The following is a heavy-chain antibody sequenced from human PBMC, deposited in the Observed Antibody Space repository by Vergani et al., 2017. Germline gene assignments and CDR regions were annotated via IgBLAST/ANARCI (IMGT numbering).Heavy chain of an antibody. CDR1: GFTFSNAW. CDR2: IKSKTDGGTT. CDR3: ARAGYGDYYYYYYGMDV. D-gene: IGHD4-17*01. V-gene: IGHV3-15*01. Sequence: EVQLVESGGGLVKPGGSLRLSCAASGFTFSNAWMSWVRQAPGKGLEWVGRIKSKTDGGTTDYAAPVKGRFTISRHNSKNTLYLQMNSLRAEDTAVYYCARAGYGDYYYYYYGMDVWGQGTTVTVSS. J-gene: IGHJ6*02.